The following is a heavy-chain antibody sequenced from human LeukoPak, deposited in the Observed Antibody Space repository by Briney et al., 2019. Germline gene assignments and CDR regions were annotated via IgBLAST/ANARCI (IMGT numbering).Heavy chain of an antibody. CDR3: AKDLYNSNSFYTLFDY. CDR2: IPFDGSNK. V-gene: IGHV3-30*02. D-gene: IGHD3-22*01. J-gene: IGHJ4*02. Sequence: PGGSLRLSCGASGFIFSSHGMHWVRQAPGKGLEWVAFIPFDGSNKYYADSVKGRFTISRDNSKNTLYLQMNRLRPEDTAVYYCAKDLYNSNSFYTLFDYWGQGTLVTVSS. CDR1: GFIFSSHG.